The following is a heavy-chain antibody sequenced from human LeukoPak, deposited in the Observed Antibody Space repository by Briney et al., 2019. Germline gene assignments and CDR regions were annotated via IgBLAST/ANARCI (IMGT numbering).Heavy chain of an antibody. V-gene: IGHV5-51*01. CDR1: GYSFTSYW. CDR2: IYPGDSDT. J-gene: IGHJ4*02. D-gene: IGHD2-15*01. Sequence: GESLKISCKGSGYSFTSYWIGWVRQMPGKGLEWMGIIYPGDSDTRYSPSFQGQVTISADKSISTAYLQWSSLKASDTAMYYCARHASCSGGSCYSLDYWGQGTPVTVSS. CDR3: ARHASCSGGSCYSLDY.